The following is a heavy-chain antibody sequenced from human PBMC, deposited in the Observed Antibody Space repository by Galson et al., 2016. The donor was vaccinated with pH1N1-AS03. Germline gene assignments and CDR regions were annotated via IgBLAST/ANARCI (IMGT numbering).Heavy chain of an antibody. CDR3: AKTSDFWSGYYPFDY. V-gene: IGHV3-23*01. CDR2: ISGSGANT. CDR1: GFTFATCA. J-gene: IGHJ4*02. Sequence: SLRLSCAASGFTFATCAMSWVRQAPGKGLEWLSAISGSGANTDYADSVKGRFTISRGNSRNTLYLQMNSLRAEDTAVYYCAKTSDFWSGYYPFDYWGRGTLVTVSS. D-gene: IGHD3-3*01.